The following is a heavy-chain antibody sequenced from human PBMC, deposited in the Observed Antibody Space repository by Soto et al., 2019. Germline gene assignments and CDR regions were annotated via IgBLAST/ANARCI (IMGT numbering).Heavy chain of an antibody. CDR3: TIDPAYYYGSPDFHYYYGMDV. J-gene: IGHJ6*02. CDR2: IRSKADGGTT. D-gene: IGHD3-10*01. V-gene: IGHV3-15*01. Sequence: PGGSLRLSCAASGFTFTDAWMTWVRQAPGKGLEWVGRIRSKADGGTTDYAASVKGRFTISRDDSTNTLYLQLRSLKTEDTAVYYCTIDPAYYYGSPDFHYYYGMDVWGQGTTVTVSS. CDR1: GFTFTDAW.